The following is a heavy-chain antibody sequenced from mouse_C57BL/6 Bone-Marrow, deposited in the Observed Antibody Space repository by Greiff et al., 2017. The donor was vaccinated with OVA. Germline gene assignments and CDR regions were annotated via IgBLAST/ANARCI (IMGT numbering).Heavy chain of an antibody. CDR2: IYPRSGNT. Sequence: VQLQQSGAELARPGASVKLSCKASGYTFTSYGISWVKQRTGQGLEWIGEIYPRSGNTYYNEKFKGKATLTADKSSSTAYMELRSLECEDSEVYFCARSESGFAYWGQGTRVTVSA. CDR3: ARSESGFAY. CDR1: GYTFTSYG. J-gene: IGHJ3*01. V-gene: IGHV1-81*01.